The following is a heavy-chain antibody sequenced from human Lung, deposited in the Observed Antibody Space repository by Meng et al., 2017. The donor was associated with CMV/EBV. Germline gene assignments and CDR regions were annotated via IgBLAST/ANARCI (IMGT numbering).Heavy chain of an antibody. V-gene: IGHV4-61*01. D-gene: IGHD2-15*01. J-gene: IGHJ6*02. CDR3: ARGFRGGYYYYYGMDV. Sequence: SXTLSLTCTVSGGSVSSGSYYWSWIRQPPGKGLEWIGYIYYSGSTNYNPSLKSRVTISVDTSKNQFSLKLSSVTAADTAVYYCARGFRGGYYYYYGMDVWGQGTTVTVSS. CDR2: IYYSGST. CDR1: GGSVSSGSYY.